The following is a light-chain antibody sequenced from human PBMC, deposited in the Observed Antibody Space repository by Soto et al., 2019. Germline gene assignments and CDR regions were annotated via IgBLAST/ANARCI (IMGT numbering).Light chain of an antibody. V-gene: IGKV3-20*01. Sequence: EIVLTQSPGTLSLPPGERATLSCRASQSVSSSNLAWYQQKPGQAPSLLIYGASNRATGIPDRFSGSGSGTDFTLTISRLEPVDFAVYYCQHYGSSRTFGQGTKVEIK. J-gene: IGKJ1*01. CDR3: QHYGSSRT. CDR1: QSVSSSN. CDR2: GAS.